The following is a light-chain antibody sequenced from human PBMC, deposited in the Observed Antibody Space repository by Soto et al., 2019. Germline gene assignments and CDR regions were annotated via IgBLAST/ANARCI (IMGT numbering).Light chain of an antibody. CDR3: CSYAGSSTYV. J-gene: IGLJ1*01. CDR2: EVS. V-gene: IGLV2-23*02. Sequence: SALTQPASVSGSPGQSITISCTGTSIDVGSYNLVSWYQQHPGKAPKLMIYEVSKRPSGVSNRFSGSKSGNTASLTISGLQAEDEADYYCCSYAGSSTYVFGTGTKVTVL. CDR1: SIDVGSYNL.